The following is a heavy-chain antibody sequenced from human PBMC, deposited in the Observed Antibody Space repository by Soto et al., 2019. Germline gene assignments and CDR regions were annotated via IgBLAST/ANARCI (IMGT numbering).Heavy chain of an antibody. CDR1: GGSLSSYY. CDR2: IYYSGHT. Sequence: SETLSLTCTIFGGSLSSYYWSWIRQPPGKGLEWIGYIYYSGHTNYNPSLKSRVSISVDTSKNQFSLKLTSLSAADTAMYYCARERYTYGPDAWGQGTTVTVSS. J-gene: IGHJ6*02. CDR3: ARERYTYGPDA. D-gene: IGHD5-18*01. V-gene: IGHV4-59*01.